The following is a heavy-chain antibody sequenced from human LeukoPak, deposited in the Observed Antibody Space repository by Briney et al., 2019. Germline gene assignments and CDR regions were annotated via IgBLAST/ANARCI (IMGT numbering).Heavy chain of an antibody. J-gene: IGHJ4*02. CDR3: ARGGGYGPPFDY. V-gene: IGHV4-31*03. CDR1: GGPISSGGYY. D-gene: IGHD5-12*01. CDR2: IYYSGST. Sequence: SQTLSLTCTVSGGPISSGGYYWSWIRQHPGKGLEWIGYIYYSGSTYYNPSLKSRVTISVDTSKNQFSLKLSSVTAADTAVYYCARGGGYGPPFDYWGQGTLVTVSS.